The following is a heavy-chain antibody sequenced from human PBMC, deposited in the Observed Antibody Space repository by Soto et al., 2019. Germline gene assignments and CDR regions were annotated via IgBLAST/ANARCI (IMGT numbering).Heavy chain of an antibody. Sequence: EVQLLESGGGLVQPGGSLRLSCAASGFTFSNYAMSWVRQAPGKGLEWVSSVGGSGGSTYYADSVKGRFTISRDNSKNTLFLQMNSLRVEDTAVFYCAKDQVSEYTSVWPKPLGDWGQGTLVTVSS. D-gene: IGHD6-19*01. CDR1: GFTFSNYA. V-gene: IGHV3-23*01. CDR3: AKDQVSEYTSVWPKPLGD. CDR2: VGGSGGST. J-gene: IGHJ4*02.